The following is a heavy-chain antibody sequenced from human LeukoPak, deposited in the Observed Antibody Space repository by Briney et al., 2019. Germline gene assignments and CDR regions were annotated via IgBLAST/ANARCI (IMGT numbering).Heavy chain of an antibody. D-gene: IGHD3-3*01. CDR1: GYTFTSYY. J-gene: IGHJ3*02. CDR2: INPSGGST. CDR3: ATPGGNYYDFWCGYSQGAFDI. Sequence: GASVKVSCKASGYTFTSYYMHWVRQAPGQGLEWMGIINPSGGSTSYAQKFQGRVTMTRDTSTSTVYMELSSLRSEDTAVYYCATPGGNYYDFWCGYSQGAFDIWGQGTMVTVSS. V-gene: IGHV1-46*03.